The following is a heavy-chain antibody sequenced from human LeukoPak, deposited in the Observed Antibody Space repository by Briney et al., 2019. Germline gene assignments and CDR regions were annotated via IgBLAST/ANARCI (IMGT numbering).Heavy chain of an antibody. CDR3: ARGECRSCPRNHWFDP. CDR2: ISYDGSNK. J-gene: IGHJ5*02. D-gene: IGHD2-15*01. Sequence: GGSLRLSCAASGFTFSSYGMHWVRQAPGKGLEWVAVISYDGSNKYYADSVKGRFTISRDNAKSSLYLQMNSLRDEDTAVYYCARGECRSCPRNHWFDPWGQGTLVTVSS. V-gene: IGHV3-30*03. CDR1: GFTFSSYG.